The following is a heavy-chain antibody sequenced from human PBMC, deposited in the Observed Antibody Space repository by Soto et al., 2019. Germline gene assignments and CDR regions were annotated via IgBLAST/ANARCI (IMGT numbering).Heavy chain of an antibody. J-gene: IGHJ4*02. CDR3: ARDPTSYGTARYSYFAL. Sequence: GGSLDAPGQARDSPSVVVGCTWSARRQGGGLEWVSSISGTSDYISYADSVKGRFTISRDNAMNSLVLQMNSLRAEDTAVYFCARDPTSYGTARYSYFALWGQGA. V-gene: IGHV3-21*01. CDR1: DSPSVVVG. CDR2: ISGTSDYI. D-gene: IGHD3-10*01.